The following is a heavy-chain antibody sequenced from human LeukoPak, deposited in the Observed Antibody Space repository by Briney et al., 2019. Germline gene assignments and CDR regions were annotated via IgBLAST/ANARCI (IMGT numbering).Heavy chain of an antibody. J-gene: IGHJ5*02. CDR1: GYSISSGFH. CDR2: KYHTGST. V-gene: IGHV4-38-2*02. CDR3: ARPYYYDSRIDP. D-gene: IGHD3-22*01. Sequence: SETLSLTCTVSGYSISSGFHWGWIRQPPGKGLEWIGSKYHTGSTYYNPSLRSRVTISIDTSKNQFSLKLSSVTAADTAVYYCARPYYYDSRIDPWGQGILVTVSS.